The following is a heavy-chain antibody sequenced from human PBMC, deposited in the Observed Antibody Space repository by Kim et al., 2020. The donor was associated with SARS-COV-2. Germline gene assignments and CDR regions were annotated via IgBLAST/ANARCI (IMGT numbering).Heavy chain of an antibody. J-gene: IGHJ5*02. Sequence: ASVKVSCKASGYTFTSYGISWVRQAPGQGLEWMGWISAYNGNTNYAQKLQGRVTMTTDTSTSTAYMELRSLRSDDTAVYYCARVGITIFGVDNWFDPWGQGTLVTVSS. CDR1: GYTFTSYG. CDR2: ISAYNGNT. D-gene: IGHD3-3*01. V-gene: IGHV1-18*04. CDR3: ARVGITIFGVDNWFDP.